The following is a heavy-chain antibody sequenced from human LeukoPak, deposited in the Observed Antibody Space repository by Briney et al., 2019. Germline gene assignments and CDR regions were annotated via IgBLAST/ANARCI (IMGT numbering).Heavy chain of an antibody. J-gene: IGHJ3*02. D-gene: IGHD5-24*01. Sequence: GRSLRLSCATSGFTFDDYAMHWVRQAPGKGLEWVSGISWNSGNIGYADSVKGRFTISRDNAKNSLYLRMDSLRAEDTALYYCAKDTRGGWLQLGAFDMWGQGTVVTVSS. CDR2: ISWNSGNI. CDR1: GFTFDDYA. CDR3: AKDTRGGWLQLGAFDM. V-gene: IGHV3-9*01.